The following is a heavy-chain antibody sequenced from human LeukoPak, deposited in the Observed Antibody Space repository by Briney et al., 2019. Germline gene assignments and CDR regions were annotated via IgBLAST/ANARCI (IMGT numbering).Heavy chain of an antibody. J-gene: IGHJ3*02. D-gene: IGHD4-17*01. CDR1: GFTFSSYA. CDR3: ARDATVTPSAFDI. Sequence: GGSLRLSCAASGFTFSSYAVSWVRQAPGKGLEWVSAISGSGGSTYYADSVKGRFTISRDNSKNTLYLQMNSLRAEDTAVYYCARDATVTPSAFDIWGQGTMVTVSS. CDR2: ISGSGGST. V-gene: IGHV3-23*01.